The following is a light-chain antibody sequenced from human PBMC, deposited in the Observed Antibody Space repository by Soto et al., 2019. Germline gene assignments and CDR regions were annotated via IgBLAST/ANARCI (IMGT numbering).Light chain of an antibody. Sequence: ALTQPASVSGSPGQSVTISCTGSSSDVGAYNYVSWYQQHPGKAPKLLIYEVNKRPSGVPGRFSGSKSDNTASLTVSGLQGDDEADYYCSSYAGRNNFVVFGGGTKVTVL. V-gene: IGLV2-8*01. J-gene: IGLJ2*01. CDR3: SSYAGRNNFVV. CDR2: EVN. CDR1: SSDVGAYNY.